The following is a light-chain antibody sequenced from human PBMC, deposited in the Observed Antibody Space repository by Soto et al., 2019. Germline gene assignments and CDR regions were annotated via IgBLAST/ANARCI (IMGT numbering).Light chain of an antibody. CDR1: RSDVGGYNY. J-gene: IGLJ3*02. Sequence: QSALTQPASVSGSPGQSITISCTGTRSDVGGYNYVSWYQQHPGKAPKLMIFEVNNRPSGVSKRFSGSKSGNTASLTISGLQAEDEADYYCSSFTSTNTWVFGGGTKLTVL. CDR2: EVN. CDR3: SSFTSTNTWV. V-gene: IGLV2-14*01.